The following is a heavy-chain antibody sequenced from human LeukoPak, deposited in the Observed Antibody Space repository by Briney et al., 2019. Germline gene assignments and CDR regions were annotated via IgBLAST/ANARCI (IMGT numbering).Heavy chain of an antibody. CDR1: GGSISSYY. V-gene: IGHV4-59*01. CDR2: IYYSGST. J-gene: IGHJ2*01. D-gene: IGHD3-22*01. Sequence: SETLSLTCTVSGGSISSYYWSWIRQPPGKGLEWIGYIYYSGSTNYNPSLKSRVTISVDTSKSQFSLKLSSVTAADTAVYYCARVMYDSSGYYWDWYFDLWGRGTLVTVSS. CDR3: ARVMYDSSGYYWDWYFDL.